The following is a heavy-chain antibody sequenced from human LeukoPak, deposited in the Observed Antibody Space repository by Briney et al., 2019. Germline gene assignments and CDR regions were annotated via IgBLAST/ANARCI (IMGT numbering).Heavy chain of an antibody. D-gene: IGHD3-10*01. CDR2: IYYSGST. CDR3: ARGSVRGEFDP. J-gene: IGHJ5*02. V-gene: IGHV4-59*01. Sequence: SETLSLTCTVSGGSISSYYWSWIRQPPGKGLEWIGYIYYSGSTNYNPSLKSRVTMSVDTSKNQFSLKLSSVTAADTAVYSCARGSVRGEFDPWGQGTLVTVSS. CDR1: GGSISSYY.